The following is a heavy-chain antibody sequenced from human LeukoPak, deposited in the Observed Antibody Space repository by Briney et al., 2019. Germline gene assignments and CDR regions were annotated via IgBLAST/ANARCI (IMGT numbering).Heavy chain of an antibody. CDR2: IYHSGST. J-gene: IGHJ4*02. CDR3: AREPLGCGGDCHFDY. D-gene: IGHD2-21*02. CDR1: GYSISSGYY. V-gene: IGHV4-38-2*02. Sequence: PSETLSLTCAVSGYSISSGYYWGWIRQPPGKGLEWIGSIYHSGSTYYNPSLKSRVTISVDTSKNQFSLKLSSVTAADTAVYYCAREPLGCGGDCHFDYWGQGTLVTVSS.